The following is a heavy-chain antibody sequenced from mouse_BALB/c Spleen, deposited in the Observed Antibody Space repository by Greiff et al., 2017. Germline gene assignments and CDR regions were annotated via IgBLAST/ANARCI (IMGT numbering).Heavy chain of an antibody. Sequence: EVHLVESGGGLVQPGGSLKLSCAASGFTFSSYTMSWVRQTPEKRLEWVAYISNGGGSTYYPDTVKGRFTISRDNAKNTLYLQMSSLKSEDTAMYYCARRGGNSYAMDYWGQGTSVTVSS. CDR3: ARRGGNSYAMDY. D-gene: IGHD2-1*01. CDR2: ISNGGGST. J-gene: IGHJ4*01. CDR1: GFTFSSYT. V-gene: IGHV5-12-2*01.